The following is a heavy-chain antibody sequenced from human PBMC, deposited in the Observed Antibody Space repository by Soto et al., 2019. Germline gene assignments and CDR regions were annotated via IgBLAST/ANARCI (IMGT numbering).Heavy chain of an antibody. J-gene: IGHJ5*02. CDR2: INAGNGNT. Sequence: ASVKVSCKASGYTFTSYAMHWVRQAPGQRLEWMGWINAGNGNTKYSQKFQGRVTITRDTSASTAYMELSSLRSEDTAVYYCARDRSYCSGGSCYPSWFDPWGQGTLVTVSS. V-gene: IGHV1-3*01. D-gene: IGHD2-15*01. CDR1: GYTFTSYA. CDR3: ARDRSYCSGGSCYPSWFDP.